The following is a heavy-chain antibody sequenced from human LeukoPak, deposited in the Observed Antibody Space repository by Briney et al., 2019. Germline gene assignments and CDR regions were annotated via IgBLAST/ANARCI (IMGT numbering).Heavy chain of an antibody. CDR1: GYTFTSYG. V-gene: IGHV1-18*01. Sequence: ASVKVSCKASGYTFTSYGISWVRQAPGQGLEWMGWISAYNGNTNYAQKFQGRVTITADKSTSTAYMELSSLRSEDTAVYYCARSLGVLDYWGQGTLVTVSS. D-gene: IGHD7-27*01. CDR2: ISAYNGNT. CDR3: ARSLGVLDY. J-gene: IGHJ4*02.